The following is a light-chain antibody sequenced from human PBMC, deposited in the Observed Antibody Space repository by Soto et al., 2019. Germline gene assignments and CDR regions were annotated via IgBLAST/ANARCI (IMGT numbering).Light chain of an antibody. CDR2: GTS. J-gene: IGKJ1*01. CDR1: QSISSH. V-gene: IGKV1-39*01. CDR3: QQSYSTVRT. Sequence: DIPMTQSPSSLSASVGDRVIISCRASQSISSHLNWYQQKPGKAPKLLIYGTSNLQNGVPSRFSGSGSGTDFTLAINILQPEDFATYYCQQSYSTVRTFGQGTKVEIK.